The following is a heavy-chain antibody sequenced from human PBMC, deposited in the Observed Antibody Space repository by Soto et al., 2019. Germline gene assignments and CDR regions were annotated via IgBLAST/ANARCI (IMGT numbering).Heavy chain of an antibody. CDR2: IYYSGST. Sequence: QVQLQESGPGLVKPSQTLSLTCTVSGGSISSGGYYWSWIRQHPGKGLEWIGYIYYSGSTYYNPSLKSRVTIPVDTSNNQFSLKLSSVTAADTAVYYCAREDSRIDICDYWGQGTLVTVSS. D-gene: IGHD6-13*01. J-gene: IGHJ4*02. CDR1: GGSISSGGYY. V-gene: IGHV4-31*03. CDR3: AREDSRIDICDY.